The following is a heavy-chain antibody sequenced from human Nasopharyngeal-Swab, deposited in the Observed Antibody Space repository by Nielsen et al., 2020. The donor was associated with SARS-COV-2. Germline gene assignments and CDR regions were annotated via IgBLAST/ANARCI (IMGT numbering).Heavy chain of an antibody. V-gene: IGHV3-23*01. CDR3: AKMRDWGDFAFDI. Sequence: GESLKISCAASGFTFTSYAMSLVRQAPGKGLEWVSSIRGNGVSTYYADSVKGRFTISSDKSKSTLELQMSSLRAGDTAVYYCAKMRDWGDFAFDIWGQGTMVIVSS. CDR1: GFTFTSYA. CDR2: IRGNGVST. D-gene: IGHD7-27*01. J-gene: IGHJ3*02.